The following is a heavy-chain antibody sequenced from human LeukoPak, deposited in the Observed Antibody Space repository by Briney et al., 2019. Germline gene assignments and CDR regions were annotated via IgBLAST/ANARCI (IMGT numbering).Heavy chain of an antibody. Sequence: GGSLRLSCAASGFSFRSYDMHWVRQVPGRGLEWVSAIGLGGDTHYPDSVKGRSTVSRENGENSLYLQMNGLTDGDTAVYYCVRGGIRVSGIDAFDIWGQGTRVTVSS. CDR3: VRGGIRVSGIDAFDI. D-gene: IGHD5/OR15-5a*01. CDR1: GFSFRSYD. J-gene: IGHJ3*02. V-gene: IGHV3-13*01. CDR2: IGLGGDT.